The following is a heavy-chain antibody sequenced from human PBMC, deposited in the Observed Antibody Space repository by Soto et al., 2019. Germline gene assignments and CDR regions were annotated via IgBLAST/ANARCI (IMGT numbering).Heavy chain of an antibody. Sequence: GERLKSSWKASGYRFSTEWIAWVRQMPGKGLEWMGVIYPGDSDTSYSPSLEGQVTMSVDKSIPTTYLHWRSLRTSYSAMYYCPRSTAAAGSPFDPWGQGTLVTV. J-gene: IGHJ5*02. V-gene: IGHV5-51*03. CDR3: PRSTAAAGSPFDP. CDR1: GYRFSTEW. D-gene: IGHD6-13*01. CDR2: IYPGDSDT.